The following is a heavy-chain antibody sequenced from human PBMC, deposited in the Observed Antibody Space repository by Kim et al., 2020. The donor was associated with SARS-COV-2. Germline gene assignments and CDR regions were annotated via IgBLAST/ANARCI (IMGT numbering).Heavy chain of an antibody. V-gene: IGHV3-30*18. CDR1: GFTFSSYG. CDR3: AKGRLTIFGVVTPYWAYY. CDR2: ISYDGSNK. D-gene: IGHD3-3*01. Sequence: GGSLRLSCAASGFTFSSYGMHWVRQAPGKGLEWVAVISYDGSNKYYADSVKGRFTISRDNSKNTLYLQMNSLRAEDTAVYYCAKGRLTIFGVVTPYWAYYWGQGTLVTVSS. J-gene: IGHJ4*02.